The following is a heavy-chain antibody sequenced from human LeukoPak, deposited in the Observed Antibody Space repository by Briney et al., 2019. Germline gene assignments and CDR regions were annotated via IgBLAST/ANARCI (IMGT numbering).Heavy chain of an antibody. Sequence: SVKVSCKASGGTFSSYAISWVRQAPGQGLEWMGEIIPIFGTANYAQKFQGRVTITTDESTSTAYMELSSLRSEDTAVYYCARGRRIVVVPADSRPGGQVERLGDYYYMDAWGKGTTVTVSS. CDR2: IIPIFGTA. D-gene: IGHD2-2*01. J-gene: IGHJ6*03. CDR1: GGTFSSYA. CDR3: ARGRRIVVVPADSRPGGQVERLGDYYYMDA. V-gene: IGHV1-69*05.